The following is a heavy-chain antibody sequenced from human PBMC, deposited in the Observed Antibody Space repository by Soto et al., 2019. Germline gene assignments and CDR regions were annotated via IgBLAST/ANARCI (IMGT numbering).Heavy chain of an antibody. D-gene: IGHD2-15*01. CDR2: INPSGGTT. CDR3: ARVRGGGSEYFFDY. V-gene: IGHV1-46*01. J-gene: IGHJ4*02. CDR1: GYTFTSYN. Sequence: ASVTVSCKASGYTFTSYNVHWVRQAPGQGLEWMAIINPSGGTTYYVQKFEGRVTLTTDTSTSTVYMELSSLRSDDTAVYYCARVRGGGSEYFFDYWGQGTLVTVSS.